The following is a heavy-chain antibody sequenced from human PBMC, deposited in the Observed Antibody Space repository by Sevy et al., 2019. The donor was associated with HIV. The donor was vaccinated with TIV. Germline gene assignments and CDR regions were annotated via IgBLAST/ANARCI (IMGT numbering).Heavy chain of an antibody. J-gene: IGHJ4*02. D-gene: IGHD3-10*01. CDR2: ISSSSSTI. CDR3: ARGTSIYYYGSGSLFDY. CDR1: GFTFSSYS. V-gene: IGHV3-48*02. Sequence: GGSLRLSCAASGFTFSSYSMNWVRQAPGKGLEWVSYISSSSSTIYYADSVKGRFTISRDNAKNSLHLQMNSLRDEDTAVYYCARGTSIYYYGSGSLFDYWGQGTLVTVSS.